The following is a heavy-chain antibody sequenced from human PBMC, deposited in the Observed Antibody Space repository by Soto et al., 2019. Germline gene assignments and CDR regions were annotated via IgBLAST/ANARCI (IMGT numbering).Heavy chain of an antibody. CDR3: AKGGRYCSGGSCTGGFFDY. CDR2: ISGSGGST. D-gene: IGHD2-15*01. J-gene: IGHJ4*02. V-gene: IGHV3-23*01. Sequence: GGSLRLSCAASGFTFSSYAMCWVRQAPGKGLEWVSAISGSGGSTYYADSVKGRFTISRDNSKNTLYLQMDSLRAEDTAVYYCAKGGRYCSGGSCTGGFFDYWGQGTLVTVSS. CDR1: GFTFSSYA.